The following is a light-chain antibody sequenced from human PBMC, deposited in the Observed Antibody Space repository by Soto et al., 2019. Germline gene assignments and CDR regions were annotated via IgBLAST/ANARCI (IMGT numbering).Light chain of an antibody. CDR2: DAS. J-gene: IGKJ5*01. Sequence: ERVMTQSNGTISVAPVGIGHLSLLSSQSVSNNYLAWYQQKPGQGPRLLIYDASNRATGILARFSGSGSGTDFTLTISSLEPEDFAVYYCQQRSNWPINFGKGQRRAIK. V-gene: IGKV3-11*01. CDR1: QSVSNNY. CDR3: QQRSNWPIN.